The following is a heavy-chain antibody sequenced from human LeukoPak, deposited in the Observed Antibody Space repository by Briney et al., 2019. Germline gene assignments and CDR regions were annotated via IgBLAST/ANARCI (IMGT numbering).Heavy chain of an antibody. CDR2: ISYSGST. CDR3: ARHHYVNSGTFSQH. CDR1: GGSISTYF. J-gene: IGHJ1*01. V-gene: IGHV4-59*08. D-gene: IGHD2/OR15-2a*01. Sequence: PSETLSLTCTVSGGSISTYFWNWIRQPPGKGLEWIGYISYSGSTHYNPSLESRVTMSVDTSKNQFSLDLTSVTAADTAVYYCARHHYVNSGTFSQHWGQGTLVTVSS.